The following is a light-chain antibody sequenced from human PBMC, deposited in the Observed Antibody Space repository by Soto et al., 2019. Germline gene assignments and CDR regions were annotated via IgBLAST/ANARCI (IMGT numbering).Light chain of an antibody. CDR2: AAS. CDR1: QSITNY. V-gene: IGKV1-39*01. CDR3: QQSYSTPLT. Sequence: DIQMTQSPSSLSASVGDRVTITCRASQSITNYLNWFQHKPGKAPKLLIYAASSLQSGVSSRFSGSGSGTDFTLTINTLQPEDFATYYCQQSYSTPLTVGGGTKVEIK. J-gene: IGKJ4*01.